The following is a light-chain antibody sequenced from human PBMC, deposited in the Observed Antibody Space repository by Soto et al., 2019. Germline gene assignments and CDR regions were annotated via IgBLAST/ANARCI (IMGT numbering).Light chain of an antibody. CDR1: PSVTNY. CDR2: GAF. J-gene: IGKJ5*01. V-gene: IGKV3-11*01. Sequence: VLTQSPCTLSLSPVERATLSCRASPSVTNYLAWYQQNPGQPPRLLIYGAFNRAAGIPARFSGSGSGTDFTLTISSLEPEDSAVYYCQQRNIWPPVTFGQGTRLEIK. CDR3: QQRNIWPPVT.